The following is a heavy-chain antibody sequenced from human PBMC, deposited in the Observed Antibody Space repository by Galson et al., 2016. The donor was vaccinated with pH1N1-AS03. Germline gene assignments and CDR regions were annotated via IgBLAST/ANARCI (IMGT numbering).Heavy chain of an antibody. D-gene: IGHD3-3*01. CDR1: GFSFSNYP. J-gene: IGHJ6*02. Sequence: SLRLSCAASGFSFSNYPMHWVRQAPGKGLEWAAVSWKDGRNEDYADSVKGRFTISRDNSNNMLFLQMDSLRVEDTAVYYCTRELFGFGDPRGSRYGMDVWGQRTTVTVSS. V-gene: IGHV3-33*01. CDR2: SWKDGRNE. CDR3: TRELFGFGDPRGSRYGMDV.